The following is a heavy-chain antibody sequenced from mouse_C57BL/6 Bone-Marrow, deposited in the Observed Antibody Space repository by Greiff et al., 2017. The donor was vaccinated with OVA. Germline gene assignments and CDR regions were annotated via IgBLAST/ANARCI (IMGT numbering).Heavy chain of an antibody. CDR2: IWSGGST. CDR1: GFSLTSYG. J-gene: IGHJ4*01. CDR3: AKKSLPYYGSSEGAMDY. V-gene: IGHV2-4*01. D-gene: IGHD1-1*01. Sequence: QVQLQQSGPGLVQPSQSLSITCTVSGFSLTSYGVHWVRQPPGKGLEWLGVIWSGGSTDYNAAFISRLSISKDNSKSQVFFKMNSLQADDTAIYYCAKKSLPYYGSSEGAMDYWGQGTSVTVSS.